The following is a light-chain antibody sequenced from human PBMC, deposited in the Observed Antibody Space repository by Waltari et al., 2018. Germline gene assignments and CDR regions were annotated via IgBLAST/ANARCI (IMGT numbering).Light chain of an antibody. CDR2: WAS. Sequence: DIVMTESPDSVAASLGERATIKCKSSQSVLYSSSNQDYLAWYQQKPGQPLKLLFYWASSRDSGVPERFSASRSGTDFTLTISSLQAEDVAVYYCQQYYTTPLSFGQGTKLEI. J-gene: IGKJ2*01. CDR3: QQYYTTPLS. CDR1: QSVLYSSSNQDY. V-gene: IGKV4-1*01.